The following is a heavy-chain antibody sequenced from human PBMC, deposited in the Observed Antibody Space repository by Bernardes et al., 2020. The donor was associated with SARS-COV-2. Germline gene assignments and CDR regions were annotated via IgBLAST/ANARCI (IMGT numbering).Heavy chain of an antibody. Sequence: GGSLSLPCAASGFSFSSFAMSWVRQAPGKGLEWVSAVGRNVDRTFYADSVKGRFTVSRDNSKNTLYLQMNSLRPEDTAVYYCAKDTVGLTTYFESWGQGTLVTVSS. CDR2: VGRNVDRT. J-gene: IGHJ4*02. CDR3: AKDTVGLTTYFES. CDR1: GFSFSSFA. D-gene: IGHD3-9*01. V-gene: IGHV3-23*01.